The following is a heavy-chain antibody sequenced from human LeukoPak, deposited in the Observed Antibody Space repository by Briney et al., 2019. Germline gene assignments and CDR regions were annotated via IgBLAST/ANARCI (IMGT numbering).Heavy chain of an antibody. CDR3: AELGITMIGGV. Sequence: PGGSLRLSCAASGFTVSNNYVYWVRQAPGKGLEWVSVIYSGGNTYYADSVKDRFIISRDNSKNTVYLHMNSLRAEDTAVYYCAELGITMIGGVWGKGTTVTISS. V-gene: IGHV3-66*01. D-gene: IGHD3-10*02. J-gene: IGHJ6*04. CDR1: GFTVSNNY. CDR2: IYSGGNT.